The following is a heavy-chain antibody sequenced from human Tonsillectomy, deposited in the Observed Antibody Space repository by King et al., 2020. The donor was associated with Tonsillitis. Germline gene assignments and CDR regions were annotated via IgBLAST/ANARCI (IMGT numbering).Heavy chain of an antibody. V-gene: IGHV1-2*02. J-gene: IGHJ6*02. D-gene: IGHD2-2*01. Sequence: GQLVQSGAEVKKPGASVKVSCKASGYTFTGYYMHWVRQAPGQGLEWMGWINPNSGGTNYAQKFQGRVTMTRDTSISTAYMELSRLRSDDTAVYYCARASSEDIVVVPAAILYYHYGMDVWGQGTTVTVSS. CDR1: GYTFTGYY. CDR2: INPNSGGT. CDR3: ARASSEDIVVVPAAILYYHYGMDV.